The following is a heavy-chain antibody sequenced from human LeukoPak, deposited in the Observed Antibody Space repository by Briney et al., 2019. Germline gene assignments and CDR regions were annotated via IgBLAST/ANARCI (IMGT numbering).Heavy chain of an antibody. D-gene: IGHD6-13*01. CDR2: ISGGGGST. J-gene: IGHJ4*02. CDR3: ASGRGSSWYSDY. Sequence: PGGSLRLSCAASGFTFSSYAMSWVRQAPGKGLEWVSAISGGGGSTYYADSVKGRFTISRDNSRNTLYLQMNSLRAEDTAVYYCASGRGSSWYSDYWGQGTLVTVSS. CDR1: GFTFSSYA. V-gene: IGHV3-23*01.